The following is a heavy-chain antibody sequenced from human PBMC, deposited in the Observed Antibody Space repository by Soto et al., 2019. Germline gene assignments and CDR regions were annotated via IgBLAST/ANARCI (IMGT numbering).Heavy chain of an antibody. CDR3: AXHRRXYYYYGMDV. CDR2: IYYSGST. CDR1: GGSISSSSYY. V-gene: IGHV4-39*01. Sequence: QLQLQESGPGLVKPSETLSLTCTVSGGSISSSSYYWGWIRQPPGKGLEWIGSIYYSGSTYYNPSLKSRXXXXXXXXKNXXSXXXXXXXXAXXXVYXCAXHRRXYYYYGMDVWGQGTTVTVSS. J-gene: IGHJ6*02.